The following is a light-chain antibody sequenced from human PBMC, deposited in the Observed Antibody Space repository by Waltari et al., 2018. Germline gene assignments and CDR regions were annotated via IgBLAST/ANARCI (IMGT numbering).Light chain of an antibody. CDR3: QHNVRLPVT. V-gene: IGKV3-20*01. CDR1: QNVGRS. J-gene: IGKJ1*01. Sequence: IVLTQSPGTLSLSPGERATLSCRASQNVGRSLFGYQQQPGQAPRLLIYDTSTRATGIPDMFSCSGSVTDFSLTIARLEPEDFSVYYCQHNVRLPVTFGQGTKVEI. CDR2: DTS.